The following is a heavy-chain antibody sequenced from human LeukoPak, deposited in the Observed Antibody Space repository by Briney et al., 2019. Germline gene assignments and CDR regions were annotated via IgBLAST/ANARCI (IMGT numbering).Heavy chain of an antibody. CDR1: GGSISSYY. V-gene: IGHV4-4*07. CDR2: IYTSGST. J-gene: IGHJ4*02. Sequence: SETLSLTCTVSGGSISSYYWSWIRQPAGKGLEWIGRIYTSGSTNYNPSLKSRVTISVDTSKNQFSLKLSSVTAADTAVYYCARGKFRRYCSGGSCSGRYFDYWGQGTLVTVSS. D-gene: IGHD2-15*01. CDR3: ARGKFRRYCSGGSCSGRYFDY.